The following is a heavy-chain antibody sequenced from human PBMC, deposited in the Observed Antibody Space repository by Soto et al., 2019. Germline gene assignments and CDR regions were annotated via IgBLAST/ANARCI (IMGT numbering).Heavy chain of an antibody. CDR2: LSASGSNT. J-gene: IGHJ4*02. CDR1: GFTFSNHA. Sequence: EVQLLESGGVLVQPGGSLRLSCAASGFTFSNHAMSWVRQAPGKGLEWVSGLSASGSNTYYADSVKGRFTISRDNSKNLLNLQMNSIRAEYTALYYCARRITFTTGWYFDYWGQGTLVTVSS. D-gene: IGHD1-20*01. CDR3: ARRITFTTGWYFDY. V-gene: IGHV3-23*01.